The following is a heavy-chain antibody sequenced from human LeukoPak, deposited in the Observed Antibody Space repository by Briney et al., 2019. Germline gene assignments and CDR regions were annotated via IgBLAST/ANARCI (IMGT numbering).Heavy chain of an antibody. CDR3: ARQPTYDILTRNYYYGMDV. CDR1: GGSISSYY. Sequence: PSETLSLSCTVSGGSISSYYWSWIRQPPGKGLEWIGYIYYSGSTNYNPSLKSRVTISVDTSKNPFSLKLSSVTAADTAVYYCARQPTYDILTRNYYYGMDVWGQGTTVTVSS. D-gene: IGHD3-9*01. V-gene: IGHV4-59*08. CDR2: IYYSGST. J-gene: IGHJ6*02.